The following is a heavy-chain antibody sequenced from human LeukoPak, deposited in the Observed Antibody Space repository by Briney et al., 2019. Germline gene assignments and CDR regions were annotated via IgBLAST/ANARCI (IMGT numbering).Heavy chain of an antibody. CDR2: IYYSGST. V-gene: IGHV4-59*12. CDR3: ARGKSLLWFGGQDYYYMDV. Sequence: SETLSLTCTVSGGSISSYYWSWIRQPPGKGLEWIGYIYYSGSTNYNPSLKSRVTISVDTSKNQFSLKLSSVTAADTAVYYCARGKSLLWFGGQDYYYMDVWGKGTTVTVSS. J-gene: IGHJ6*03. D-gene: IGHD3-10*01. CDR1: GGSISSYY.